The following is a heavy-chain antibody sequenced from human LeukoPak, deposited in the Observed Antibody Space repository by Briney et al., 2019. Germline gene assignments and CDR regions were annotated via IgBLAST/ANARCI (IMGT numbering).Heavy chain of an antibody. Sequence: GGSLRLSCAASGFPFDDYDMNWVRQAPGKGLEWVSRLSWNSGNIDYADSVKGRFTISRENANNSLYLQMNSLTPEDTALYYCAKGRGFGEFPDAFGIWGQGTMVTVSS. CDR3: AKGRGFGEFPDAFGI. CDR2: LSWNSGNI. D-gene: IGHD3-10*01. J-gene: IGHJ3*02. V-gene: IGHV3-9*01. CDR1: GFPFDDYD.